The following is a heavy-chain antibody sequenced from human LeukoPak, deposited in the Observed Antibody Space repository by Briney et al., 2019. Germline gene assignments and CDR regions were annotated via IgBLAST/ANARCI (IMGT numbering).Heavy chain of an antibody. CDR2: IYYTGST. J-gene: IGHJ4*02. CDR1: GGSISSGDYY. CDR3: ARVRATGAFDY. Sequence: SETLSLTCTVSGGSISSGDYYWSWIRQPPGKDLEWIGYIYYTGSTYYNPSLKSRVTISVDTSKNQFSLELSSVTAADTAVYYCARVRATGAFDYWGQGTLVTVSS. V-gene: IGHV4-30-4*01. D-gene: IGHD5-12*01.